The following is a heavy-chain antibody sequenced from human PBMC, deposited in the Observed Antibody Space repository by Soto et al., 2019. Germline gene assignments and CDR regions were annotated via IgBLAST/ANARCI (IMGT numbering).Heavy chain of an antibody. D-gene: IGHD1-7*01. CDR3: AKVPPNYWRFDY. V-gene: IGHV3-30*18. J-gene: IGHJ4*02. CDR1: GFSFSTYG. Sequence: PGGSLRLSCAASGFSFSTYGRHWVRQAPGKGLEWVAFISNDGSNKYYADSVKGRFTISRDNSKHTLYLQMNSLRPEDTAVYYCAKVPPNYWRFDYCGQGTLVTVSS. CDR2: ISNDGSNK.